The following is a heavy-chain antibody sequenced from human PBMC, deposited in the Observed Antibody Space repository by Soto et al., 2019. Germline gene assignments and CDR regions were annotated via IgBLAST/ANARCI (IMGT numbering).Heavy chain of an antibody. D-gene: IGHD4-17*01. Sequence: PSETLSLTCAVFGGSFGGYSWTWIRQPPGGGLEWIGEITPSGNPNYNPSLKSRVATAVDKSRNQFSLNLTSVTAADTSIYYCARGRSFGDFAHWGQGTMVTVSS. CDR3: ARGRSFGDFAH. V-gene: IGHV4-34*01. CDR2: ITPSGNP. CDR1: GGSFGGYS. J-gene: IGHJ4*01.